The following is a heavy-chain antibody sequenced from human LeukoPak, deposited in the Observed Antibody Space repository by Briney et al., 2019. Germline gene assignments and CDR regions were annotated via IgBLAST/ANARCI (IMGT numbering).Heavy chain of an antibody. CDR1: GFTFSSYA. J-gene: IGHJ5*02. CDR2: ISSSSSYI. V-gene: IGHV3-21*01. D-gene: IGHD5-18*01. CDR3: ARASAMVTGWFDP. Sequence: PGGSLRLSCAASGFTFSSYAMSWVRQAPGKGLEWVSSISSSSSYIYYADSVKGRFTISRDNAKNSLYLQMNSLRAEDTAVYYCARASAMVTGWFDPWGQGTLVTVSS.